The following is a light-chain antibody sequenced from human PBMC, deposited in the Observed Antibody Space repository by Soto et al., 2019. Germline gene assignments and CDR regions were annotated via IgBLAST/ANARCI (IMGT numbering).Light chain of an antibody. V-gene: IGKV3-15*01. CDR2: GAS. CDR1: QSVSSH. CDR3: QQYNNWLPWT. J-gene: IGKJ1*01. Sequence: EIVVTQSPATLSVSPGERATLSCRTSQSVSSHVARYQQKPGQAPRLLIHGASTRATAIPARFSGSGSETEFTLTISSLQSEDIAVYYCQQYNNWLPWTFGQGTKVDIK.